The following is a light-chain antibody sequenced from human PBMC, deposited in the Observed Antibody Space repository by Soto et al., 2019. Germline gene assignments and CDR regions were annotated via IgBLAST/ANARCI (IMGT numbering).Light chain of an antibody. V-gene: IGKV3-20*01. CDR2: GAS. J-gene: IGKJ4*01. CDR1: QSVSSSY. Sequence: EIVLTQSPGTLSLSPGERATLSCRASQSVSSSYLAWYQQKPGQAPRLLTYGASSRPTGIPDRFSGSGSGTDFTLTISRLEPEDFAVYYCQQYGSSPLVTFGGGTKVEIK. CDR3: QQYGSSPLVT.